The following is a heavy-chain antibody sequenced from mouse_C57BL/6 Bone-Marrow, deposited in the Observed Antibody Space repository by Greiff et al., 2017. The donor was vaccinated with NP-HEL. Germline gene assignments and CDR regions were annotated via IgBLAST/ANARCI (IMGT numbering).Heavy chain of an antibody. CDR2: IDPSDSYT. V-gene: IGHV1-59*01. Sequence: VQLQQPGAELVRPGTSVKLSCKASGYTFTSYWMHWVKQRPGQGLEWIGVIDPSDSYTNYNQKFKGKATLTVDTSSSTAYMQLSSLTSEDSAVYYCARRGNPFYAMDYWGQGTSVTVSS. CDR3: ARRGNPFYAMDY. CDR1: GYTFTSYW. D-gene: IGHD2-1*01. J-gene: IGHJ4*01.